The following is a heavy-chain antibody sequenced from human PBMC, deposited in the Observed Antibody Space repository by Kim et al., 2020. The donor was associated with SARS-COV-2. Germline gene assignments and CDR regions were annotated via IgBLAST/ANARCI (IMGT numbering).Heavy chain of an antibody. D-gene: IGHD2-8*01. Sequence: SETLSLTCAVYGGSFSGYYWSWIRQPPGKGLEWIGEINHSGSTNYNPSLKSRVTISVDTSKNQFSLKLSSVTAADTAVYYCARGNADCTNGVCYRSWFDPWGQGTLVTVSS. CDR1: GGSFSGYY. J-gene: IGHJ5*02. V-gene: IGHV4-34*01. CDR2: INHSGST. CDR3: ARGNADCTNGVCYRSWFDP.